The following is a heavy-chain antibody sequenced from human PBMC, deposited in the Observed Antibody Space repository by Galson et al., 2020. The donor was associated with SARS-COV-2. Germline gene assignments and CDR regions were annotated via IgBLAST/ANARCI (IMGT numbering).Heavy chain of an antibody. V-gene: IGHV3-23*01. CDR1: GFTFSSYA. J-gene: IGHJ4*02. CDR3: AKVLGSSGGPFDY. Sequence: GGSLRLSCAASGFTFSSYAMSWVRQAPGKGLEWVSVISGSGDSTHYADSVKGRFTISRDNSKNTLYLQMNTLRAEDTAVYYCAKVLGSSGGPFDYWGQGTLVTVSS. CDR2: ISGSGDST. D-gene: IGHD2-8*02.